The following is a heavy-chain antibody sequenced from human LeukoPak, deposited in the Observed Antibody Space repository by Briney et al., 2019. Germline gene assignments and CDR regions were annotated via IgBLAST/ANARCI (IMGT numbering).Heavy chain of an antibody. J-gene: IGHJ4*02. Sequence: GGSLRLSCAASGFTFSSYWMHRVRQAPGMGLVWVSRINSDGSIASYADSVKGRFTISRDNAKNTLSLQMSSLRAEDTAVYYCVRGYSGSFLDYWGQGTLVTVSS. CDR1: GFTFSSYW. CDR3: VRGYSGSFLDY. D-gene: IGHD1-26*01. V-gene: IGHV3-74*01. CDR2: INSDGSIA.